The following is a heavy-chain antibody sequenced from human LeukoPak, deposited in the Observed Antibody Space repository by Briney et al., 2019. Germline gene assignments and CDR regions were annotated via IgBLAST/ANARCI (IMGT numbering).Heavy chain of an antibody. J-gene: IGHJ4*02. Sequence: ASVKVSCKVSGYTLSELSTHWVRQAPGKGLEWMGGFDPEDGETMYAQKFQGRVIMTEDTSTDTAYMELSSLRSDDMAVYYCARGIWSTTLTAYYLDYWGQGTLVTVSS. CDR2: FDPEDGET. D-gene: IGHD2-21*02. V-gene: IGHV1-24*01. CDR1: GYTLSELS. CDR3: ARGIWSTTLTAYYLDY.